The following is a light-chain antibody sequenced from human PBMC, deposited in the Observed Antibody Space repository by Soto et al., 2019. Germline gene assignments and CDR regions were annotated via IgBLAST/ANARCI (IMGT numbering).Light chain of an antibody. J-gene: IGKJ4*01. CDR1: RDVIDY. CDR2: GAS. CDR3: QQSYSTLL. Sequence: EIVLTQSPATLSLSPGERATLSCRASRDVIDYLTWYQQKPGQAPRLLIYGASSRATGIPARFSGSGSGTDFTLTISSLQPEDFATYYCQQSYSTLLFGGGTKVDIK. V-gene: IGKV3D-11*01.